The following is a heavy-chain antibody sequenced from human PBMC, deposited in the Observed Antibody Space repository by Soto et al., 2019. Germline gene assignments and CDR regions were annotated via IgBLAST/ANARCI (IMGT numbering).Heavy chain of an antibody. V-gene: IGHV1-69*08. Sequence: QVQLVQSGAEVKKPGSSVKVSCKASGGTFSSYTISWVRQAPGQGLEWMGRIIPILGIANYAQKFQGRVTITADKSTSTAYMELSSLRTEDTAVYYCARDIEMAELPPYYYYYGMDVWGQGTTVTVSS. D-gene: IGHD1-26*01. J-gene: IGHJ6*02. CDR1: GGTFSSYT. CDR3: ARDIEMAELPPYYYYYGMDV. CDR2: IIPILGIA.